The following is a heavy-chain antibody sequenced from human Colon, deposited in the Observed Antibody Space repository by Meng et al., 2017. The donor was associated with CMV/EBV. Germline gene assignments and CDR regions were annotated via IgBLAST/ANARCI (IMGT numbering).Heavy chain of an antibody. CDR1: GYTFTGYY. CDR2: INPNSGGT. J-gene: IGHJ6*02. Sequence: ASVKVSCKASGYTFTGYYMHWVRQAPGQGLEWMGWINPNSGGTNYAQKFQGRVTMTRDTSISTAYMELSRLRSDDTAVYYCAGQDCSSTMCSYHFYYGMDVWGQGTTVTVSS. V-gene: IGHV1-2*02. CDR3: AGQDCSSTMCSYHFYYGMDV. D-gene: IGHD2-2*01.